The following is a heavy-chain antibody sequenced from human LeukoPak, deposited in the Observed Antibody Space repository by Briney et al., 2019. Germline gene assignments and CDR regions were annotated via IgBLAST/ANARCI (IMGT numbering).Heavy chain of an antibody. CDR2: LYYTGTT. Sequence: SETLSLTCGVSGGYLSSLAYSWSWIRQPPGKGLEYIGYLYYTGTTYYNPSLKSRVTISVDTSKNQFSLKLSSVTAADTAVYYCARGPRIVVVITPRYYYMDVWGKGTTVTVSS. CDR3: ARGPRIVVVITPRYYYMDV. J-gene: IGHJ6*03. D-gene: IGHD3-22*01. CDR1: GGYLSSLAYS. V-gene: IGHV4-30-4*07.